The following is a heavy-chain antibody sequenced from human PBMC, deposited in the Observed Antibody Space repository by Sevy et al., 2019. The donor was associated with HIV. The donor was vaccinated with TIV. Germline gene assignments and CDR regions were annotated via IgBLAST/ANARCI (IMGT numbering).Heavy chain of an antibody. V-gene: IGHV1-46*01. D-gene: IGHD1-26*01. CDR1: GYTFSTYY. CDR2: FDPTGGSR. CDR3: ARDRDVSGNYLEYFYYAMDV. Sequence: ASVKVSCKTSGYTFSTYYIYWVRQAPGQGLEWIGIFDPTGGSRSYAQRFQGRLTMTGDTSTSTAYMELSSVTSEDTAVYYCARDRDVSGNYLEYFYYAMDVWGQGTTVTVSS. J-gene: IGHJ6*02.